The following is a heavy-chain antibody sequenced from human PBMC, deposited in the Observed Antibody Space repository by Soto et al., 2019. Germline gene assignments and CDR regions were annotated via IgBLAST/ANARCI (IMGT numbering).Heavy chain of an antibody. D-gene: IGHD3-3*01. CDR3: ARGGGVGVAGSAAFDM. J-gene: IGHJ3*02. V-gene: IGHV1-2*02. CDR1: GYPVTAYY. CDR2: INPATGAA. Sequence: QLHLVQSGAVVKKPGASVTVSCSASGYPVTAYYMHWVRQAPGRGLEWMGGINPATGAAKYTQTFQGRVTMTRDTSTSTDFMELRGLTSEDTAVFYWARGGGVGVAGSAAFDMWGQGTLVTVSS.